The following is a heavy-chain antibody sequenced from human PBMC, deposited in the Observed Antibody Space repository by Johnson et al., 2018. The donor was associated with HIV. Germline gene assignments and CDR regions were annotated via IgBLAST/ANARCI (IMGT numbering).Heavy chain of an antibody. Sequence: QVQLVESGGGVVQPGRSLRLSCVASGFTFSSYAMHWVRQAPGKGLEWVAVISYDGSNKDYADSVKGRFSISRDNSKNTLYLQMNSLRAEDTAVYYCPREKLDRSGYYDAFDIWGQGTMVTVSS. J-gene: IGHJ3*02. CDR3: PREKLDRSGYYDAFDI. CDR2: ISYDGSNK. D-gene: IGHD3-22*01. CDR1: GFTFSSYA. V-gene: IGHV3-30*04.